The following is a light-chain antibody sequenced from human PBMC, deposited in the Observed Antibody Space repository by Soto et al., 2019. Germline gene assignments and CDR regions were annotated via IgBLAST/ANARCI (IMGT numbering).Light chain of an antibody. CDR3: CSYGGGNNFYV. J-gene: IGLJ1*01. V-gene: IGLV2-8*01. CDR2: EVS. Sequence: QSALTQPASVSGSPGQSITISCTGTSSDVGGYNYVSWYQHLPDKAPKLIIYEVSKRPSGVPDRFSGSKSGNTASLTVSGLQAEDEGDYYCCSYGGGNNFYVFGTGTKVTVL. CDR1: SSDVGGYNY.